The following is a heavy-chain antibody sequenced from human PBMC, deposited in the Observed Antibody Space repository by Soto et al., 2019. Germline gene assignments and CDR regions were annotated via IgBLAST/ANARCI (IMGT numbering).Heavy chain of an antibody. CDR1: GFTFGEYA. J-gene: IGHJ4*02. CDR3: TRRQYLDY. Sequence: GGSLRPSCTASGFTFGEYAMSWFRQAPGKGLEWVGYIRSKSFGGTTEYAASVKGRFTISRDDSKSIAYLQMDSLETEDTAVYYCTRRQYLDYWGQGILVTVSS. V-gene: IGHV3-49*03. CDR2: IRSKSFGGTT.